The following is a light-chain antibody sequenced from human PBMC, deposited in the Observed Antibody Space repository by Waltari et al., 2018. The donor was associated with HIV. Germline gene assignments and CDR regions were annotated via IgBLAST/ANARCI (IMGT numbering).Light chain of an antibody. CDR1: TSNIGNNY. CDR3: ATWDSNLSAWV. J-gene: IGLJ3*02. V-gene: IGLV1-51*02. Sequence: QKVTISCSGSTSNIGNNYVSWYQQLPGTAPKLLIYENNKRPSGIPDRFSGSKSGTSATLGITGLQTGDEADYYCATWDSNLSAWVFGGGTKLTVL. CDR2: ENN.